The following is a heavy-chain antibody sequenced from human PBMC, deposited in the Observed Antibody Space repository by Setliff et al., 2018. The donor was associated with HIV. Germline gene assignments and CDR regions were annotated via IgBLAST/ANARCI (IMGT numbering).Heavy chain of an antibody. V-gene: IGHV4-61*05. CDR3: ARGVVDYDFWSGSGDYYYMDV. J-gene: IGHJ6*03. CDR1: GESISGSSYS. CDR2: IYYSVST. D-gene: IGHD3-3*01. Sequence: SETLSLTCTVSGESISGSSYSWGWIRQPPGKGPEWIGYIYYSVSTKYNPSLKSRVSMSIDTSKNQFSLKMSSATAADTAVYYCARGVVDYDFWSGSGDYYYMDVWGKGTTVTVSS.